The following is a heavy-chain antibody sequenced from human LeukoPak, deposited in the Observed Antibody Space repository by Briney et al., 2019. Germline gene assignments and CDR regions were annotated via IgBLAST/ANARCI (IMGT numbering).Heavy chain of an antibody. CDR2: IYYSGST. CDR3: ARGWITGEAFDY. J-gene: IGHJ4*02. CDR1: GGSISSYY. D-gene: IGHD7-27*01. Sequence: SETLSLTCTVAGGSISSYYWSWIRQPPGKGLGWIGYIYYSGSTNYNPSLKSRVHISVDTSKNQFSLKLSSVTAADTAVYYCARGWITGEAFDYWGQGTLVTISS. V-gene: IGHV4-59*01.